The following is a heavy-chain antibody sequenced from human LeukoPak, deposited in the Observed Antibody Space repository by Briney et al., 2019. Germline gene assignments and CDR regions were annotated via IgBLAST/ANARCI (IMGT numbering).Heavy chain of an antibody. CDR3: AGGVVRYSSSWLDYYYGMDV. CDR1: GGSISSYY. D-gene: IGHD6-13*01. J-gene: IGHJ6*02. CDR2: IYTSGST. V-gene: IGHV4-4*07. Sequence: SETLSLTCTVPGGSISSYYWSWIRQPAGKGLEWIGRIYTSGSTNYNPSLKSRVTMSVDTSKNQFSLKLSSVTAADTAVYYCAGGVVRYSSSWLDYYYGMDVWGQGTTVTVSS.